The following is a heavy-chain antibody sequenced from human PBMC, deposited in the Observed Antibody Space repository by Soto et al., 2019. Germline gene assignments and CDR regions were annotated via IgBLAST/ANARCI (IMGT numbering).Heavy chain of an antibody. J-gene: IGHJ5*02. CDR2: IYYSGST. CDR1: GGSISSYY. V-gene: IGHV4-59*08. D-gene: IGHD3-9*01. Sequence: ETLSLTCTVSGGSISSYYWSWIRQPPGKGLEWIGYIYYSGSTNYNPSLKSRVTISVDTSKNQFSLKLSSVTAADTAVYYCARKHEGYVILTGYYFDWYAPSAQGTPVTVSS. CDR3: ARKHEGYVILTGYYFDWYAP.